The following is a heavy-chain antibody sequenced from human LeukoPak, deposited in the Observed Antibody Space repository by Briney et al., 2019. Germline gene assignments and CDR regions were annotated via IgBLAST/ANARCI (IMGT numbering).Heavy chain of an antibody. CDR2: ISWNSGDI. CDR1: GFTFVDYA. Sequence: SLRLSCAASGFTFVDYAMHWVRQAPGKGLEWVSGISWNSGDIDYADSVKGRFTISRDNAKSSLYLQMNSLRAEDTALYYCAKDIKQLSFSRAFDIWGQGTMVTVSS. J-gene: IGHJ3*02. CDR3: AKDIKQLSFSRAFDI. V-gene: IGHV3-9*01. D-gene: IGHD5-18*01.